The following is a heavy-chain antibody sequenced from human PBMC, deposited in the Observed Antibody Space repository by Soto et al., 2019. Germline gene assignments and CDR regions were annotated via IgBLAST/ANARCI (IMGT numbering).Heavy chain of an antibody. CDR2: ISSSGSTI. D-gene: IGHD7-27*01. J-gene: IGHJ3*02. Sequence: GGSLRLSCAASGFTFSSYEMNWVRQAPGKGLEWVSYISSSGSTIYYADSVKGRFTISRDNSTNSLYLQMNSLRAEDTAVYYCARDGQTGDLDQFCEKNSFDIWGQGTMVTVSS. CDR3: ARDGQTGDLDQFCEKNSFDI. V-gene: IGHV3-48*03. CDR1: GFTFSSYE.